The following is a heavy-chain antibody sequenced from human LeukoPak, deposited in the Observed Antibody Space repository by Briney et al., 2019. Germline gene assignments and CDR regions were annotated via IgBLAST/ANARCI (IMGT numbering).Heavy chain of an antibody. CDR2: ISWNSGSI. V-gene: IGHV3-9*01. Sequence: GRSLRLSCAASGFTFDDYAMHWVRQAPGKGLEWVSGISWNSGSIGYADSVKGRFTISRDNAKNSLYLQMNSLRAKDTALYYCAKERAYGGPFDYWGQGTLVTVSS. D-gene: IGHD4/OR15-4a*01. CDR3: AKERAYGGPFDY. CDR1: GFTFDDYA. J-gene: IGHJ4*02.